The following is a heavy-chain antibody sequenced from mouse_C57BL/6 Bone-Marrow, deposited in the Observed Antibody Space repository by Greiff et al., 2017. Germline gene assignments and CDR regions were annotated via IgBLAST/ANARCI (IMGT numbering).Heavy chain of an antibody. J-gene: IGHJ3*01. CDR2: IDPSDSEP. V-gene: IGHV1-52*01. CDR3: ASSAY. Sequence: QVQLQQPGAELVRPGSSVKLSCKASGYTFTIYWMHWVKQRPIQGLEWIGNIDPSDSEPHYNQKFKDKATLTVDKSSSTAYMQLSSLTSEDSAVYYCASSAYWGQGTLVTVSA. CDR1: GYTFTIYW.